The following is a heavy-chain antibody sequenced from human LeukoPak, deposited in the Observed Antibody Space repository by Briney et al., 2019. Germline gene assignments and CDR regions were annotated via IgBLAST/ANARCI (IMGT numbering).Heavy chain of an antibody. CDR1: GFTFSTCG. D-gene: IGHD5-12*01. J-gene: IGHJ6*03. Sequence: GSLRLSCAASGFTFSTCGMSWVRQAPGKGLEWVSAIRGSGDNTYHADSVKGRFTISRDNSKNTLYLQMNSLRAEDTAVYYCARGATKWNYYYMDVWGKGTTVTVSS. CDR2: IRGSGDNT. CDR3: ARGATKWNYYYMDV. V-gene: IGHV3-23*01.